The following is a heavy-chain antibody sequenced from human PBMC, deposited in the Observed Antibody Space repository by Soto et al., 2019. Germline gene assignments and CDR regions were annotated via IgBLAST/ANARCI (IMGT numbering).Heavy chain of an antibody. CDR2: ISAYNGNT. V-gene: IGHV1-18*01. CDR3: ARGSPGTMYYYYYGMDV. Sequence: GASVKVSCKASGYTFTSYGISWVRQAPGQGLEWMGWISAYNGNTNYAQKLQGRVTMTTDTSTSTAYMELRSLRSDDTAVYYCARGSPGTMYYYYYGMDVWGQGTTVTVSS. J-gene: IGHJ6*02. CDR1: GYTFTSYG. D-gene: IGHD1-1*01.